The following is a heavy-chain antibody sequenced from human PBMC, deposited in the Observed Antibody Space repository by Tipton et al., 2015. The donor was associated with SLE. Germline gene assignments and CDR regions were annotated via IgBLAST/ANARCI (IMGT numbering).Heavy chain of an antibody. D-gene: IGHD5-24*01. CDR3: AFKRWPHAFDI. J-gene: IGHJ3*02. Sequence: TLSLTCIVSGDSISSSYWSWIRQSPGKGLEWIGWIHRSGTTNYNPSLTSRVTISDDRFKNQFSLKLTSLTAADSAVYYCAFKRWPHAFDISGQGTMVTVSS. CDR2: IHRSGTT. V-gene: IGHV4-4*08. CDR1: GDSISSSY.